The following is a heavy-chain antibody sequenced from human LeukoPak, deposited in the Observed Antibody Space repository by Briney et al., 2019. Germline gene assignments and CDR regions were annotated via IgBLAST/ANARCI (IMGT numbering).Heavy chain of an antibody. CDR1: GGSISSSSYY. V-gene: IGHV4-39*01. CDR3: ARHQSSWDLDY. D-gene: IGHD2-15*01. J-gene: IGHJ4*02. CDR2: IYYSGTT. Sequence: SETLSLTCTVSGGSISSSSYYWGWIRQPPGKGLEWIGTIYYSGTTYYNSSLKSRVTISVDTSKNQFSLKLSSVTAADTAVYYCARHQSSWDLDYWGQGTLVTVSS.